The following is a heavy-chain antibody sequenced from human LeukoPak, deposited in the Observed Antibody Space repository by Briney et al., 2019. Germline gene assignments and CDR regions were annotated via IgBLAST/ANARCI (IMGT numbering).Heavy chain of an antibody. D-gene: IGHD3-10*01. Sequence: PSETLSLTCTVSGGSISSYYWSWIRQPPGKRLEWIGYIYYSGSTNYNPSLKGRVTISVDTSKNQFSLKLSSVTAADTAVYYCARGAGSHEYYFDYWGQGTLVTVSS. CDR2: IYYSGST. CDR1: GGSISSYY. V-gene: IGHV4-59*01. J-gene: IGHJ4*02. CDR3: ARGAGSHEYYFDY.